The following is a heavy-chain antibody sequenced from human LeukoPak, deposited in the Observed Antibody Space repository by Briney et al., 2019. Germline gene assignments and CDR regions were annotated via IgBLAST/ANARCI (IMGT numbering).Heavy chain of an antibody. CDR2: ISAYNGNT. J-gene: IGHJ4*02. V-gene: IGHV1-18*04. Sequence: ASVKVSCKTSGYTFTAYYMHWVRQAPGQGLEWMGWISAYNGNTNYAQKLQGRVTMTTDTSTGTAYMELRSLRSDDTAVYYCARDGDSGSYYHTFDYWGQGTLVTVSS. D-gene: IGHD3-10*01. CDR3: ARDGDSGSYYHTFDY. CDR1: GYTFTAYY.